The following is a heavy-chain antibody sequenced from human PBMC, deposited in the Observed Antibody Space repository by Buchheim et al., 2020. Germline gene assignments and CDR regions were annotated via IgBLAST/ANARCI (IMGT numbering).Heavy chain of an antibody. D-gene: IGHD3-3*01. CDR1: GGSISSSSYY. CDR2: IYYSGST. Sequence: QLQLQESGPGLVKPSETLSLTCTVSGGSISSSSYYWGWIRQPPGKGLEWIGSIYYSGSTYYNPSLKSRVTISVDTPKNQFSLKLSSVTAADTAVYYCARHGGRITIFGVVTSPYYFDYWGQGTL. J-gene: IGHJ4*02. V-gene: IGHV4-39*01. CDR3: ARHGGRITIFGVVTSPYYFDY.